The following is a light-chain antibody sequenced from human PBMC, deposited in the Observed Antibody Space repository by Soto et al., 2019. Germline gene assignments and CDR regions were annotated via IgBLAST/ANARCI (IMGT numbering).Light chain of an antibody. CDR1: QSVSSY. CDR3: QQRSDWPPLFT. V-gene: IGKV3-11*01. J-gene: IGKJ3*01. CDR2: DAS. Sequence: IVLTHSPATLSLSPGERATLSCRASQSVSSYLAWYQQKPGQAPRLLIHDASKRATGIPARFSGSGSGTDFTLTISGLEREVFEVYYCQQRSDWPPLFTCGPGTKGVIK.